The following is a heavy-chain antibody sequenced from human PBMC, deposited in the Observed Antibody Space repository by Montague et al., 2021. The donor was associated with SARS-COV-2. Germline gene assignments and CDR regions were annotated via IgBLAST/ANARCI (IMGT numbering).Heavy chain of an antibody. CDR2: IYYSGTT. CDR3: ARHRDNLGSLNWFAP. D-gene: IGHD3-16*01. J-gene: IGHJ5*02. V-gene: IGHV4-39*01. Sequence: SDTLSLTCTVSAGAIRDTDYFWGWIRQPPGKGLEWIGSIYYSGTTYHNPSLKSRVTISVDTSKNQFSLKLSSVTAADTAVYFCARHRDNLGSLNWFAPWGQGILVTVSS. CDR1: AGAIRDTDYF.